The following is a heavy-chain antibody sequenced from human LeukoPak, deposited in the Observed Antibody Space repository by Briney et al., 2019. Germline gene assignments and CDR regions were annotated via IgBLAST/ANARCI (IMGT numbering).Heavy chain of an antibody. CDR3: ANTYCSGGSCYPFDI. V-gene: IGHV4-59*01. CDR1: GGSISSYY. D-gene: IGHD2-15*01. Sequence: SETLSLTCTVSGGSISSYYWSWIRQPPGKGLEWIGYIYYSGGTNYNPSLKSRVTISVDTSKNQFSLKLSSVTAADTAVYYCANTYCSGGSCYPFDIWGQGTMVTVSS. CDR2: IYYSGGT. J-gene: IGHJ3*02.